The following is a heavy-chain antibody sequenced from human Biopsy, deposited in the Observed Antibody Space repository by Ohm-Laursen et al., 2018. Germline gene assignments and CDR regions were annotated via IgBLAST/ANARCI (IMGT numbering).Heavy chain of an antibody. CDR3: ARGSNVFFGLYFPR. CDR1: GGSFTGHY. V-gene: IGHV4-59*11. J-gene: IGHJ4*02. D-gene: IGHD3/OR15-3a*01. CDR2: ISYTGYT. Sequence: SETLSLTCPVSGGSFTGHYWSWIRQPPGKGLEWIGHISYTGYTSYNASLKSRVTISVDTSRNHFSLRLSSLTAADTAVYYCARGSNVFFGLYFPRWGQGTLLTVSS.